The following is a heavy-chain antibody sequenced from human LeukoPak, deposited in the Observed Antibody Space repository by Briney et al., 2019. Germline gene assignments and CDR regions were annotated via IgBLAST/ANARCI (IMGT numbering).Heavy chain of an antibody. J-gene: IGHJ4*02. CDR1: GFTFNTAW. D-gene: IGHD5-24*01. Sequence: GGSLRLSCAASGFTFNTAWMSWVRQAPGKGLEWVARIKSNTDGGTTDYAASVKGRFTISRDDSENTLYLQVNSLNTEDTGVYYCSTRIKKDVYNWAYDSWGQGTLVTVSS. CDR2: IKSNTDGGTT. V-gene: IGHV3-15*01. CDR3: STRIKKDVYNWAYDS.